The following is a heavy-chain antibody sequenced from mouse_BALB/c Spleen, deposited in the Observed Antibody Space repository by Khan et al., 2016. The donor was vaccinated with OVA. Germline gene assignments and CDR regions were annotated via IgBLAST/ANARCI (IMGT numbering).Heavy chain of an antibody. D-gene: IGHD1-2*01. J-gene: IGHJ3*01. CDR1: GYAFTDYL. V-gene: IGHV1-54*01. CDR3: SRSVYGFGAY. Sequence: QVQLKQSGAELVRPGTSVKVSCKASGYAFTDYLIEWLKQRPGQGLEWIGVINPGSGGANYNEKFKDKATLTADKSSNAAYMQLTSLTSDDSAVYFCSRSVYGFGAYWGPGTLVTVSA. CDR2: INPGSGGA.